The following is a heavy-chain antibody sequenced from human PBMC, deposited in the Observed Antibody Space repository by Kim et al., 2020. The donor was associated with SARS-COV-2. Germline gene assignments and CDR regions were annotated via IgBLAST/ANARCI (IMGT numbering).Heavy chain of an antibody. Sequence: GGSLRLSCAASGFTFSSYGMHWVRQAPGKGLEWVAVISYDGSNKYYADSVKGRFTISRDNSKNTLYLQMNSLRAEDTAVYYCAKMAYGYSSGWYAPYYYGMDVWGQGTTVTVSS. CDR1: GFTFSSYG. D-gene: IGHD6-19*01. J-gene: IGHJ6*02. V-gene: IGHV3-30*18. CDR2: ISYDGSNK. CDR3: AKMAYGYSSGWYAPYYYGMDV.